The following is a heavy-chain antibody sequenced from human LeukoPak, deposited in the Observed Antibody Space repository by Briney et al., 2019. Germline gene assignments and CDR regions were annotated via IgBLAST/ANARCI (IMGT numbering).Heavy chain of an antibody. V-gene: IGHV1-18*01. D-gene: IGHD2-15*01. CDR1: GYTFTSYG. Sequence: ASVKVSCKASGYTFTSYGIIWVRQAPGQGLEWMGWISGYNGNTNYAQELQGRVTMTTDTSTTTAYMELRSLRSDDTAVYYCAREYCAGGSCYYDYWGQGTLVTVSS. J-gene: IGHJ4*02. CDR2: ISGYNGNT. CDR3: AREYCAGGSCYYDY.